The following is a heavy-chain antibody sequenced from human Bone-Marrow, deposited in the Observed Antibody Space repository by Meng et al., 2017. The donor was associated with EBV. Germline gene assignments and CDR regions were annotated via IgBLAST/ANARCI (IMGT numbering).Heavy chain of an antibody. D-gene: IGHD1-1*01. Sequence: LQAGGEGLLKPSETLSLTCACYGGSLSGYYWSWIRQPPGKGLEWIGEINHSGSTNYNPSLKSRVTISVDTSKNQFSLKLSSVTAADTAVYYCARGLIRQLVRRIRGGNWFDPWGQGTLVTVSS. CDR1: GGSLSGYY. CDR2: INHSGST. V-gene: IGHV4-34*01. CDR3: ARGLIRQLVRRIRGGNWFDP. J-gene: IGHJ5*02.